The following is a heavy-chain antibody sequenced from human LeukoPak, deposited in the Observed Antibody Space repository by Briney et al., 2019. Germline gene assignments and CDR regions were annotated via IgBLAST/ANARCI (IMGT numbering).Heavy chain of an antibody. J-gene: IGHJ4*02. V-gene: IGHV3-23*01. CDR2: TGAGGGNR. Sequence: GGSLRLSCAASGFTFSSYAMSWVRQAPGKGLEWVSATGAGGGNRYYADSVRGRFTISRDNSKNTLYLQMSSLRAENTAVYYCAKMSGYYWGVHWGQGTLVTVSS. CDR1: GFTFSSYA. CDR3: AKMSGYYWGVH. D-gene: IGHD3-22*01.